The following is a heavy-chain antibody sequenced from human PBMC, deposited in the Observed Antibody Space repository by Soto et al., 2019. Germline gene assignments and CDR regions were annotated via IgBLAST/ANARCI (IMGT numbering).Heavy chain of an antibody. CDR2: IYHSGST. J-gene: IGHJ4*02. Sequence: TLSPTCSVSGASISSGGYSWSWIRQPPGKGLEWIGYIYHSGSTYYNPSLKSRVTISVDRSKNQFSLKLSSVTAADTAVYYCARGSSWSDYYFDYWGQGTLVTVYS. CDR1: GASISSGGYS. V-gene: IGHV4-30-2*01. D-gene: IGHD6-13*01. CDR3: ARGSSWSDYYFDY.